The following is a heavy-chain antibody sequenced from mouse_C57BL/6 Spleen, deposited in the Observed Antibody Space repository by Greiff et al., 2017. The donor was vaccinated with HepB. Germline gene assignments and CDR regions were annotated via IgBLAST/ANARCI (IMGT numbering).Heavy chain of an antibody. CDR3: TTPRAWFAY. CDR1: GFNIKDDY. J-gene: IGHJ3*01. CDR2: IDPENGDT. Sequence: EVQLQQSGAELVRPGASVKLSCTASGFNIKDDYMHWVKQRPEQGLEWIGWIDPENGDTAYASKFQGKATITADTSSNTAYLQLSSLTSEDTAVYYCTTPRAWFAYWGQGTLVTVSA. V-gene: IGHV14-4*01.